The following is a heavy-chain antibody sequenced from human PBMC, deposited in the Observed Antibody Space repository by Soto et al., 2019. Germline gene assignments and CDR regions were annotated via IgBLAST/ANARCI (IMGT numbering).Heavy chain of an antibody. CDR1: GFTFRNYD. CDR2: ISAAGDP. CDR3: ARTGRDFYGLDV. D-gene: IGHD1-1*01. Sequence: EVQLVESGGGLVQPGGSLRLSCEASGFTFRNYDMHWVRQGTGKGREWVSGISAAGDPEYADSVESRLTIRRENAQNSSFLQMNRHRVGDTAVDYCARTGRDFYGLDVWGQGSRVIVSS. J-gene: IGHJ6*02. V-gene: IGHV3-13*05.